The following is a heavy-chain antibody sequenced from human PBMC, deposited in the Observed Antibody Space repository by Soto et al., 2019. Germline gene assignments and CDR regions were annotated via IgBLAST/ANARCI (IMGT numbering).Heavy chain of an antibody. Sequence: QVQLMQSGAEVKEPGASVKVSCKASGYTFVNHGVSWVRQAPGQGLEWMGWIKVSTGITNYAGNFQGRVTMTTDTSTSTVYMELRILRSADTAVYFCARHYSSDWHFVFDSWGQGTRVTVSS. CDR1: GYTFVNHG. J-gene: IGHJ4*02. CDR2: IKVSTGIT. D-gene: IGHD6-19*01. V-gene: IGHV1-18*01. CDR3: ARHYSSDWHFVFDS.